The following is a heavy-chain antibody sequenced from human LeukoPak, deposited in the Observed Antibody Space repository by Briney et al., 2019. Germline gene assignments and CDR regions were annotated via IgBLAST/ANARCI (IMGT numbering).Heavy chain of an antibody. CDR2: ISYDGSNK. J-gene: IGHJ4*02. Sequence: PGGSLRLSCAASGLTFSSYGMHWVRQAPGKGLEWVAVISYDGSNKYYADSVKGRFTISRDNSKNTLYLQMNSLRAEDTAVYYCAKDRGYSSGSLGYWGQGTLVTVSS. V-gene: IGHV3-30*18. CDR3: AKDRGYSSGSLGY. CDR1: GLTFSSYG. D-gene: IGHD6-19*01.